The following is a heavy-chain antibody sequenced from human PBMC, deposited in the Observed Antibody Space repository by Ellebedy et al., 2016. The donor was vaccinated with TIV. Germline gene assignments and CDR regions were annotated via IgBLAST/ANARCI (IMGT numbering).Heavy chain of an antibody. D-gene: IGHD6-6*01. CDR3: AKCPRYSSSYYYYYYYMDV. Sequence: GESVKISXAASGFTFSSYAMSWVRQAPGKGLEWVSAISGSGGSTYYADSVKGRFTISRDNSKNTLYLQMNSLRAEDTAVYYCAKCPRYSSSYYYYYYYMDVWGKGTTVTVSS. CDR2: ISGSGGST. V-gene: IGHV3-23*01. J-gene: IGHJ6*03. CDR1: GFTFSSYA.